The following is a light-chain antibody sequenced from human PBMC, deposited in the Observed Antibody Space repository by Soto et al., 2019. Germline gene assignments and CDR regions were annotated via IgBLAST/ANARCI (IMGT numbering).Light chain of an antibody. CDR1: QSVSSSY. J-gene: IGKJ2*01. Sequence: EIVLTQSPGTLSLSPGERATLSCRASQSVSSSYLAWYQQKPGQAPRLLLYGASSRATGIPDRFSGSGSGTDFTLTISRLEPEDFAVYYCQQYGSSPPYTLGQGTKVEIK. V-gene: IGKV3-20*01. CDR2: GAS. CDR3: QQYGSSPPYT.